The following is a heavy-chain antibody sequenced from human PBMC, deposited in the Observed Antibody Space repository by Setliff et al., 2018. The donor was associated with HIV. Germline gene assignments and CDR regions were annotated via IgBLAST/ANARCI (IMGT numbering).Heavy chain of an antibody. CDR3: ARDHPNMAVGAVY. Sequence: GASVKVSCKASGYTFTGYYMHWVRQAPGQGLEWMGWINPNSGGTNYADYLQDRFTMTTDTSTNTAYMELRNLNSDDTGIYYCARDHPNMAVGAVYWGQGTLVTVSS. J-gene: IGHJ4*02. CDR1: GYTFTGYY. V-gene: IGHV1-2*02. D-gene: IGHD6-19*01. CDR2: INPNSGGT.